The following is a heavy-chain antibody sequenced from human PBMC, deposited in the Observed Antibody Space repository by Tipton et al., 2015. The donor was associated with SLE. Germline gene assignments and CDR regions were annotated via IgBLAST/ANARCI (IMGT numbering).Heavy chain of an antibody. V-gene: IGHV4-4*07. J-gene: IGHJ5*02. CDR1: GDSITNYY. Sequence: TLSLTCTVSGDSITNYYWNWIRQPAGKGLEWIGRTYNNGSPNYNPSLKSRVTMSVNTSNNQFSLELSSVTAADTAVYYCAGSIGAVPFDPWGQGILVTVSS. CDR2: TYNNGSP. CDR3: AGSIGAVPFDP. D-gene: IGHD3-10*01.